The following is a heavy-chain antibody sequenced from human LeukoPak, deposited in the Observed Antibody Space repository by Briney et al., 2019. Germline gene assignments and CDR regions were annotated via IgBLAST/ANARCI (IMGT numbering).Heavy chain of an antibody. Sequence: WEALSLTCTVSGGSISSSSYYWGWIRQPPGKGLEWIGCFYYCGSTYYNPSLKSRVTISVDTSKNQFSLKLSSVTAADTAVYYCARDPSHWFDPWGQGTLVTVSS. V-gene: IGHV4-39*02. CDR2: FYYCGST. J-gene: IGHJ5*02. CDR1: GGSISSSSYY. CDR3: ARDPSHWFDP.